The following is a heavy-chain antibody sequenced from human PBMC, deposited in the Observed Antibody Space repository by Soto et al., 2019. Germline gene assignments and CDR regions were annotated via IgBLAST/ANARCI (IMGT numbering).Heavy chain of an antibody. J-gene: IGHJ4*02. V-gene: IGHV1-8*01. Sequence: QVQLVQSGAEVKKPGASVKVSCKASGYTFTSYDIHWVRQATVQGLEWMGWMNPNSGNTGYAQKFQGRVTMTRNTSISTAYMELSSLRSEDTAVYYCASRIVVVPSTLVDYWGQGTLFTVSS. D-gene: IGHD2-2*01. CDR3: ASRIVVVPSTLVDY. CDR2: MNPNSGNT. CDR1: GYTFTSYD.